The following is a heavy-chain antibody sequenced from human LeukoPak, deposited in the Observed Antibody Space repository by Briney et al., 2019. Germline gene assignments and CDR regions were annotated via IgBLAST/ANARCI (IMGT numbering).Heavy chain of an antibody. CDR1: GATFSSYA. J-gene: IGHJ6*02. CDR2: IIPILGTG. CDR3: ARGDGGFFGMDV. Sequence: SLKVSCKPSGATFSSYAINWVRQAPGQGLEWMGRIIPILGTGNFAQKFQGRVTITADKSTSTAYMELSSLRSDDTAVYYCARGDGGFFGMDVWGQGTTVTVSS. D-gene: IGHD3-16*01. V-gene: IGHV1-69*04.